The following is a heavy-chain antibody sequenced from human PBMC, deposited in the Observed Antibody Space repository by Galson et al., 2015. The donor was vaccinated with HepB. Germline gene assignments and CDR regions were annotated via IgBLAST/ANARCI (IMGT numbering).Heavy chain of an antibody. V-gene: IGHV3-48*01. Sequence: SLRLSCAASGFTFSSYSMNWVRQAPGKGLEWVSYISSSSSTIYYADSVKGRFTISRDNAKNSLYLQMNSLRAEDTAVYYCARGLGYRRTDAFDIWGQGTMVTVSS. CDR3: ARGLGYRRTDAFDI. CDR1: GFTFSSYS. D-gene: IGHD6-13*01. CDR2: ISSSSSTI. J-gene: IGHJ3*02.